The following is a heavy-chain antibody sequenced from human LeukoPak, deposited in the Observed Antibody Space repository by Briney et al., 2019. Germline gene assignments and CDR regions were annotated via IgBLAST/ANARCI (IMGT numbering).Heavy chain of an antibody. J-gene: IGHJ3*02. V-gene: IGHV4-59*01. CDR1: GGSISRYY. CDR3: ARSDYHNSGSHTVFDAFDI. Sequence: SETLSLTCTVSGGSISRYYWSWIRRPPGKGLEWIGSIDDSGNTNYNPSLKSQVTISVDKSKNQFSLKLSFVTAADTAMYYCARSDYHNSGSHTVFDAFDIWGQGTRVTVSS. CDR2: IDDSGNT. D-gene: IGHD3-10*01.